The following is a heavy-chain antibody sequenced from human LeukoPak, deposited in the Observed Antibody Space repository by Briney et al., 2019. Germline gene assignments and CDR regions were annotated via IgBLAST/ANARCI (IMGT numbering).Heavy chain of an antibody. Sequence: GGSLRLSCAASGFTFSSYWMHWVRQTPGKGLMWVSRIESDGSTIYADSVKDRFTISRDNGKNTVYLQLNSLRVDDTAMYYCARAVTYFYGSVTYDWFDPWGQGTLVTVSS. J-gene: IGHJ5*02. V-gene: IGHV3-74*01. D-gene: IGHD3-10*01. CDR3: ARAVTYFYGSVTYDWFDP. CDR2: IESDGST. CDR1: GFTFSSYW.